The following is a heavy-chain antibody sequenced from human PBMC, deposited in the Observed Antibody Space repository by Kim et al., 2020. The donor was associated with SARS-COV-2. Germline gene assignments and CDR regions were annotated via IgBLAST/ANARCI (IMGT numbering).Heavy chain of an antibody. CDR3: SRDFSPSLLWFGELLYRYNWFDP. Sequence: ASVKVSCKASGYTFTSYGISWVRQAPGQGLEWMGWISAYNGNTNYAQKLQGIVTMTTDTSTSTAYMELRSLRSDDTAVYYCSRDFSPSLLWFGELLYRYNWFDPWGKGTLVTVSS. J-gene: IGHJ5*02. D-gene: IGHD3-10*01. CDR2: ISAYNGNT. V-gene: IGHV1-18*01. CDR1: GYTFTSYG.